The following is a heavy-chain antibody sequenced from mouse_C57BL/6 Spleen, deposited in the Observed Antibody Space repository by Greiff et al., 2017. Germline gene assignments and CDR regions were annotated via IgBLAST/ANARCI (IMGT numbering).Heavy chain of an antibody. V-gene: IGHV1-15*01. Sequence: QVQLQQSGAELVRPGASVTLSCKASGYTFTDYEMHWVKQTPVHGLAWIGAIDPETGGTAYNQKFKGKAILTADKSSSTAYMELRSLTSEDSAVYYCTRGMINRYFDVWGTGTTVTVSS. CDR2: IDPETGGT. D-gene: IGHD2-4*01. CDR1: GYTFTDYE. J-gene: IGHJ1*03. CDR3: TRGMINRYFDV.